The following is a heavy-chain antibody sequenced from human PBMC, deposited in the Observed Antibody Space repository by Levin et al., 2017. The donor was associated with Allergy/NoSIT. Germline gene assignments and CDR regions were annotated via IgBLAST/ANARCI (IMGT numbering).Heavy chain of an antibody. J-gene: IGHJ3*02. CDR2: ISSSSSYT. V-gene: IGHV3-11*03. Sequence: GGSLRLSCAASGFTFSDYYMSWIRQAPGKGLEWVSYISSSSSYTNYADSVKGRFTISRDNAKNSLYLQMNSLRAEDTAVYYCARRSREQQLVNGDAFDIWGQGTMVTVSS. D-gene: IGHD6-13*01. CDR3: ARRSREQQLVNGDAFDI. CDR1: GFTFSDYY.